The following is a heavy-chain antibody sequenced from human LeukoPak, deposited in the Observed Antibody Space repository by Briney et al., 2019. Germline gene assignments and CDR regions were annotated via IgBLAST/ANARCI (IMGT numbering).Heavy chain of an antibody. CDR2: IYSGGST. CDR3: ARDFRLYESSGYQND. V-gene: IGHV3-66*01. D-gene: IGHD3-22*01. CDR1: GFTVSSNY. J-gene: IGHJ4*02. Sequence: PGGSLRLSCAASGFTVSSNYMSWVRRAPGKGLEWVSVIYSGGSTAYADSVKGRFTISRDNSKNTLYLQMNSLRAEDTAVYYCARDFRLYESSGYQNDWGQGTLVTVSS.